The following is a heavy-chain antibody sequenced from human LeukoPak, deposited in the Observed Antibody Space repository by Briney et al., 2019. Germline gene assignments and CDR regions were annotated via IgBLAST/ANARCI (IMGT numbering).Heavy chain of an antibody. Sequence: GGSLRLSCAASGFTFSSYWMNWARQAPGKGLEWVASINHNGNVNYYVDSVKGRFTISRDNAKNSLYLQMSNLRAEDTAVYFCAKGSPYYYDSSGYSYWGQGTLVTVSS. V-gene: IGHV3-7*03. CDR3: AKGSPYYYDSSGYSY. CDR1: GFTFSSYW. CDR2: INHNGNVN. D-gene: IGHD3-22*01. J-gene: IGHJ4*02.